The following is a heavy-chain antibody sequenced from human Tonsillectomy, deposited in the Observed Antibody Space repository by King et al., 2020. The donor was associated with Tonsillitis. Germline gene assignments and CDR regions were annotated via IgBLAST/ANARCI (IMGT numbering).Heavy chain of an antibody. D-gene: IGHD1-1*01. CDR3: ARDGIEARATTYYYYGIDV. V-gene: IGHV1-69*04. CDR1: GGTFSTYG. Sequence: QVQLVKSGAEVKKPGSSVKVSCKASGGTFSTYGISWVRQAPGQGLEWMGRIIPILGIANYAQKLQGRVTITADKSTSTAYMELSSLRSEDTAVYYCARDGIEARATTYYYYGIDVWGQGTPVTVSS. CDR2: IIPILGIA. J-gene: IGHJ6*02.